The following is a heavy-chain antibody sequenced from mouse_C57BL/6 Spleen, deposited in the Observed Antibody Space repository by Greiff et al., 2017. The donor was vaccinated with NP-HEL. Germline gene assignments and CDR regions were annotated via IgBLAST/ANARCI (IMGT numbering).Heavy chain of an antibody. J-gene: IGHJ1*03. CDR1: GFSFNTYA. D-gene: IGHD2-12*01. V-gene: IGHV10-1*01. Sequence: EVKLLESGGGLVQPKGSLKLSCAASGFSFNTYAMNWVRQAPGKGLEWVARIRSKSNNYATYYADSVKDRFTISRDDSESMLYLQMNNLKTEDTAMYYCVRSPYRGWYFDVWGTGTTVTVSS. CDR2: IRSKSNNYAT. CDR3: VRSPYRGWYFDV.